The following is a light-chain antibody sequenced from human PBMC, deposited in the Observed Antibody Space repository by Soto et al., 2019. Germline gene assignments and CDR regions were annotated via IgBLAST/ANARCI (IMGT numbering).Light chain of an antibody. J-gene: IGKJ5*01. CDR2: GAS. Sequence: EVVLTQSPATLSVSPGERATLXWRASQSVTTNMAWYQQKPGQAPRLLIYGASSRATGIPDRFSGSGSGTDFTLTISRLEPEDFAVYYCQQRSDWLPITFGQGTRLEIK. V-gene: IGKV3D-20*02. CDR1: QSVTTN. CDR3: QQRSDWLPIT.